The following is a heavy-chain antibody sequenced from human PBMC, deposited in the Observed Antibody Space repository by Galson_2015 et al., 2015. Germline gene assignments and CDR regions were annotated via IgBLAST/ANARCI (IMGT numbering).Heavy chain of an antibody. CDR2: INTNTGNP. J-gene: IGHJ6*02. Sequence: SVKVSCKASGYTFTSYAMSWVRQAPGQGLEWMGWINTNTGNPTYAQGFTGRFVFSLDTSVSTAYLQISSLKAEDTAVYYCARDGTGWTYYYYGMDVWGQGTTVTVSS. CDR3: ARDGTGWTYYYYGMDV. D-gene: IGHD6-19*01. CDR1: GYTFTSYA. V-gene: IGHV7-4-1*02.